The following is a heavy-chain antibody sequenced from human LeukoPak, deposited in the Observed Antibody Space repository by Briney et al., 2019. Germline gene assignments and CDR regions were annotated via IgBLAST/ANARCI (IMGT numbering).Heavy chain of an antibody. V-gene: IGHV3-30-3*01. CDR3: ARERQDTIIHSGAFDI. J-gene: IGHJ3*02. CDR2: IANDGSHT. CDR1: GFTFSNYF. Sequence: GGSLRLSWAASGFTFSNYFMHWVRQAPGKGLEWVADIANDGSHTFYVESVKGRFTISRDNSKNTLYLQMNSLRVEDTAVYFCARERQDTIIHSGAFDIWAKGQWSPSLQ. D-gene: IGHD3-10*01.